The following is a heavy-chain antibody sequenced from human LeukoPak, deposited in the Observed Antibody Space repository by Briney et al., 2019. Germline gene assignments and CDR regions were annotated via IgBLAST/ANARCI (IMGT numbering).Heavy chain of an antibody. D-gene: IGHD3-3*01. CDR1: GFTFSNYW. CDR2: INRDGSER. Sequence: GGSLRLSCAASGFTFSNYWMTWVRQAPGKGLEWVANINRDGSERYYVDSVKGRFTISRDDAKSSLYLQMNSLRSEDTAVYYCARSSQEWLQSVIWFDPWGQGTLVTVSS. CDR3: ARSSQEWLQSVIWFDP. V-gene: IGHV3-7*03. J-gene: IGHJ5*02.